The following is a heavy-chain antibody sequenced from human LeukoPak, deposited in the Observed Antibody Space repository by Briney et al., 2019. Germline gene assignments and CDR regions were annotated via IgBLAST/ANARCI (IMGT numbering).Heavy chain of an antibody. J-gene: IGHJ4*02. CDR2: IYYSGST. CDR1: GFSISSGYY. D-gene: IGHD3-3*01. V-gene: IGHV4-38-2*01. Sequence: SETLSLTCAVSGFSISSGYYWGWIRQSPGKGLEWIGSIYYSGSTYYNPSLKSRVTISVDTSKNQFSLKLSSVTAADTAVYYCARQAIFGVVISHFDYWGQGTLVTVSS. CDR3: ARQAIFGVVISHFDY.